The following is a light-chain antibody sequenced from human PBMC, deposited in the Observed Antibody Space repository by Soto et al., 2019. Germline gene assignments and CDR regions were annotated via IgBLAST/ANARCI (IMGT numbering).Light chain of an antibody. CDR2: DAS. CDR3: QQYDDLSALT. V-gene: IGKV1-33*01. Sequence: DLQMTQSPSSLSASVGDRVTITCQASQDISNYLNWYQQKPGKAPKLLIYDASNLEAGVPSRFSGSGSGTHFTFTISSLQPEDIAKYYGQQYDDLSALTFGGGTKVDIK. J-gene: IGKJ4*01. CDR1: QDISNY.